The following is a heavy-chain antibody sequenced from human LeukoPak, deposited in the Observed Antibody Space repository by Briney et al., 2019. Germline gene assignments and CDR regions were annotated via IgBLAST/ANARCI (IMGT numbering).Heavy chain of an antibody. D-gene: IGHD4-17*01. J-gene: IGHJ4*02. CDR3: ASHHDYGDYFDY. CDR2: INHSGST. Sequence: SETLSLTCAVYGGSFSGYYWSWIRQPPGKGLEWIGEINHSGSTNYNPSLKSRVTMSVDTSKNQFSLKLSSVTAADTAVYYCASHHDYGDYFDYWGQGTLVTVSS. V-gene: IGHV4-34*01. CDR1: GGSFSGYY.